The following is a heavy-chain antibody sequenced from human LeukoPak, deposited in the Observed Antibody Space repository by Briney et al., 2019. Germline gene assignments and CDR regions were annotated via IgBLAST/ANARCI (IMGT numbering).Heavy chain of an antibody. D-gene: IGHD3-10*01. V-gene: IGHV4-61*02. Sequence: PSQTLSLTCTVSGGSISSGGYYWSWIRQPAGKGLEYLGRIHSSGSTNYNPSLTSRVTISRDTSKNHYSLKLSSVTATDTAVYYCARDQTYSGSGIYTHFDYWGQGILVTVSS. CDR1: GGSISSGGYY. J-gene: IGHJ4*02. CDR3: ARDQTYSGSGIYTHFDY. CDR2: IHSSGST.